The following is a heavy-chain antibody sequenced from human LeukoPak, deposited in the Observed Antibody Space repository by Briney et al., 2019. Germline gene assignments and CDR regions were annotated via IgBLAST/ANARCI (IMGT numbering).Heavy chain of an antibody. V-gene: IGHV3-53*01. CDR1: GFTVSSNY. Sequence: GGSLRLSCAASGFTVSSNYMNWVRQAPGKGLEWVSVIYSGGTAYYADSVKGRFTISRDNSKNTLYLQMNSLRAEDTAVYYCARDPPRSVGASDIWGQGTMVTVSS. CDR3: ARDPPRSVGASDI. D-gene: IGHD1-26*01. J-gene: IGHJ3*02. CDR2: IYSGGTA.